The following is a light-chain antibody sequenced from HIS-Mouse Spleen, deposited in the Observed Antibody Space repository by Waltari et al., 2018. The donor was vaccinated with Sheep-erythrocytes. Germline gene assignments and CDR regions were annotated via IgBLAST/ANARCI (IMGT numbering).Light chain of an antibody. CDR1: QSLLHSNVYNY. CDR3: MQALQTPPT. Sequence: DIVMTQSPLSLPVPPGEPASISCRSSQSLLHSNVYNYLDWYLQKPGQSPQLLIYLGSNRASGVPDRFSGSGSGTDFTLKISRVEAEDVGVYYCMQALQTPPTFGQGTKVEIK. V-gene: IGKV2-28*01. CDR2: LGS. J-gene: IGKJ1*01.